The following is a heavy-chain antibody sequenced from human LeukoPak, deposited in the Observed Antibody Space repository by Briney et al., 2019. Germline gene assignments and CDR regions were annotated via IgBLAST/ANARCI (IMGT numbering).Heavy chain of an antibody. CDR3: TRRGGWYSDY. Sequence: PGGSLRLSCTASGFSFGYYAMSWVRQAPGKGRDGVGFIRSKAYGGTTDYAASVKGRFTISRDDSKSIAYLQMNSLKIEDTAVYYCTRRGGWYSDYWGQGTLVTVSS. V-gene: IGHV3-49*04. D-gene: IGHD6-19*01. CDR2: IRSKAYGGTT. J-gene: IGHJ4*02. CDR1: GFSFGYYA.